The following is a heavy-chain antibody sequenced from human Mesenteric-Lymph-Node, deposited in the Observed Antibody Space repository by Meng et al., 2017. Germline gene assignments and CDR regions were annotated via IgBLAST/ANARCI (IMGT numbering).Heavy chain of an antibody. CDR1: GFTFSSYA. D-gene: IGHD3-22*01. V-gene: IGHV3-23*01. J-gene: IGHJ4*02. CDR2: ISGSGGST. Sequence: GESLKISCAASGFTFSSYAMSWVRQAPGKGLEWVSGISGSGGSTYYADSVKGRFTISRDNSKNTLYLQMNNLRAEDTAVYFCANMISSGFAGYWGQGTLVTVSS. CDR3: ANMISSGFAGY.